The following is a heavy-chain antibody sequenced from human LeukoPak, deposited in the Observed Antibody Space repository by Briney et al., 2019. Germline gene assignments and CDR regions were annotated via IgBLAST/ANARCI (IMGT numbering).Heavy chain of an antibody. D-gene: IGHD6-13*01. CDR3: ARGAKYSSSWYSFGPYYYYYGMDV. CDR1: GYTFTSYD. V-gene: IGHV1-8*01. CDR2: MNPNSGNT. Sequence: ASVKVSCKASGYTFTSYDINWVRQATGQGLEWMGWMNPNSGNTGYAQKFQGRVTMTRNTSISTAYMELSSLRSEDTAVYYCARGAKYSSSWYSFGPYYYYYGMDVWGQGTTVTVSS. J-gene: IGHJ6*02.